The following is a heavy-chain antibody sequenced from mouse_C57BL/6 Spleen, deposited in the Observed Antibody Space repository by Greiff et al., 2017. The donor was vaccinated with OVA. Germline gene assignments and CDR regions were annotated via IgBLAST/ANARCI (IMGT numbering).Heavy chain of an antibody. J-gene: IGHJ4*01. V-gene: IGHV14-4*01. Sequence: VQLQQSGAELVRPGASVKLSCTASGFNIKDDYMHWVKQRPEQGLEWIGWIDPENGDTEYASKFQGKATITADTSSNTAYLQLSSLTSEDTAVYYCTTFDGSSPYAMDYWGQGTSVTVSS. CDR2: IDPENGDT. CDR1: GFNIKDDY. CDR3: TTFDGSSPYAMDY. D-gene: IGHD1-1*01.